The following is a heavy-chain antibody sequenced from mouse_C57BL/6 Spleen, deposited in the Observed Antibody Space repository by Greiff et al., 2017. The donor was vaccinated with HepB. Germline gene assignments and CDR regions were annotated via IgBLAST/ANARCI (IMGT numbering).Heavy chain of an antibody. V-gene: IGHV1-82*01. CDR2: IYPGDGDT. D-gene: IGHD1-1*01. Sequence: VQLQESGPELVKPGASVKISCKASGYAFSSSWMNWVKQRPGKGLEWIGRIYPGDGDTNYNGKFKGKATLTADKSSSTAYMQLSSLTSEDSAVYFCARWDYGIPVAYWGQGTLVTVSA. CDR1: GYAFSSSW. CDR3: ARWDYGIPVAY. J-gene: IGHJ3*01.